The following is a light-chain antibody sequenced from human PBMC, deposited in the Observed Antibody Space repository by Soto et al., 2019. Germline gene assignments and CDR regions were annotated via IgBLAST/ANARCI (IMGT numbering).Light chain of an antibody. J-gene: IGLJ1*01. CDR3: SSYTSSSTRV. CDR2: DVS. CDR1: SSDVGGYKY. Sequence: QSVLTQPASVSGSPGQSITISCTGTSSDVGGYKYVSWYQQHPGKAPKLMIYDVSNRPSGVSNRFSGSKSGNTASLTISGLQAEDEADYYYSSYTSSSTRVFGTGTKLTVL. V-gene: IGLV2-14*01.